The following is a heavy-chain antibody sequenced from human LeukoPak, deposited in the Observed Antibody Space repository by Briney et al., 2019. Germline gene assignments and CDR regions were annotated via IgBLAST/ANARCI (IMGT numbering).Heavy chain of an antibody. CDR3: ARDGDNCSGGSCYLS. J-gene: IGHJ4*02. CDR1: GGSFSGYY. D-gene: IGHD2-15*01. V-gene: IGHV4-34*01. CDR2: INHSGST. Sequence: SETLSLTCAVYGGSFSGYYWSWIRQPPGKGLEWIGEINHSGSTNYNPSLKSRVTISVDTSKNQFSLKLSSVTAADTAVYYCARDGDNCSGGSCYLSWGQGTLVTVSS.